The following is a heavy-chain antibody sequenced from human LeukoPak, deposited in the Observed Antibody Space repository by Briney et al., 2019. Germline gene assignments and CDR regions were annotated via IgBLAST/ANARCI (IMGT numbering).Heavy chain of an antibody. CDR1: GGSISATTYY. CDR2: IYYNGNT. J-gene: IGHJ5*02. D-gene: IGHD6-6*01. V-gene: IGHV4-39*07. CDR3: ARVGWGNAAAHPNWLDP. Sequence: SETLSLTCTVSGGSISATTYYWGWIRQPPGTGLEWIANIYYNGNTAYNPSLKSRATISIDTSKNQFSLRLNSVTAADMAVYYCARVGWGNAAAHPNWLDPWGQGILVTVSS.